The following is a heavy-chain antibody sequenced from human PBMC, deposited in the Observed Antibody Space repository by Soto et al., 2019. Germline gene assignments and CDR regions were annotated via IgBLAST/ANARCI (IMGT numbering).Heavy chain of an antibody. CDR1: GYTFTSYG. Sequence: ASVKVSCKASGYTFTSYGISWLRQAPGQGLECMGWISAYNGNTNYAQKLQGRVTMTTDTSTSTAYIELRSLRSDDTAVYYCARDYTVVTNALLLDSWGQRTLVPVS. CDR3: ARDYTVVTNALLLDS. J-gene: IGHJ4*02. V-gene: IGHV1-18*01. CDR2: ISAYNGNT. D-gene: IGHD2-21*02.